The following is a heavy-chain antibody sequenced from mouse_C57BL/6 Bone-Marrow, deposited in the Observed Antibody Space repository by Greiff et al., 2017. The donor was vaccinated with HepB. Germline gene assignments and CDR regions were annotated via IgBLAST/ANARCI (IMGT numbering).Heavy chain of an antibody. CDR1: GYTFTSYW. J-gene: IGHJ3*01. CDR3: ANSNYGFAD. V-gene: IGHV1-50*01. CDR2: IDPSDSYT. Sequence: QVQLQQPGAELVKPGASVKLSCKASGYTFTSYWMQWVKQRPGQGLEWIGEIDPSDSYTNYNQKFKGKATLTVDTSSSTAYMQLSSLTSEDSAVYYCANSNYGFADWGKGTLVTVSA. D-gene: IGHD2-5*01.